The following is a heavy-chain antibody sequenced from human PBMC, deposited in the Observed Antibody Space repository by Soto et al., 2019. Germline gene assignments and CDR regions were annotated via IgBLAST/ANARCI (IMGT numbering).Heavy chain of an antibody. V-gene: IGHV1-69*02. D-gene: IGHD3-10*01. J-gene: IGHJ5*02. CDR2: IIPILGIA. CDR1: GGTFSSYT. Sequence: QVQLVQSGAEVKKPGSSVKVSCKASGGTFSSYTISWVRQAHGQGLEWMGRIIPILGIANYAPKFQGRVTITADKSTSTAYMELSSLRSEDTAVYYCAKTSTDGSGSYQFDPWGQGTLVTVSS. CDR3: AKTSTDGSGSYQFDP.